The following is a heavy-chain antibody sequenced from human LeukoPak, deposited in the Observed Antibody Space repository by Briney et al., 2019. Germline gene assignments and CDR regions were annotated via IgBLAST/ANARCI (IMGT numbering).Heavy chain of an antibody. Sequence: GRSLRLSCAASGFTFSSYAMHWVRQAPGKGLEWVAVISYDGSNKYYADSVKGRFTISRDNSKNTLYLQMNSLRAEDTAVYYCAELGITMIGGVWGKGTTVTVSS. V-gene: IGHV3-30*04. CDR3: AELGITMIGGV. CDR2: ISYDGSNK. CDR1: GFTFSSYA. D-gene: IGHD3-10*02. J-gene: IGHJ6*04.